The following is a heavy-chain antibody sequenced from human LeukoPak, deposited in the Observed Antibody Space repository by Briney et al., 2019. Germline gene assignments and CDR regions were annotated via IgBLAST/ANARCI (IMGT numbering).Heavy chain of an antibody. CDR2: ISYDGSNK. Sequence: GGSLRLSCAASGFTFSSYGMHWVRQAPGKGLEWVAVISYDGSNKYYADSVKGRFTISRDNSKNTLYLQMNSLRAEGTAVYYCAKGGHYYDRSGGLGYWGQGTLVTVSS. CDR3: AKGGHYYDRSGGLGY. V-gene: IGHV3-30*18. D-gene: IGHD3-22*01. J-gene: IGHJ4*02. CDR1: GFTFSSYG.